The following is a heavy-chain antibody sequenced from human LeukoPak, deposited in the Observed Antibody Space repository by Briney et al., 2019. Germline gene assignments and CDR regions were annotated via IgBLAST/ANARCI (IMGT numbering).Heavy chain of an antibody. CDR3: ARARGSNVAYFDY. CDR2: IYSGGST. J-gene: IGHJ4*02. V-gene: IGHV3-53*01. D-gene: IGHD2-15*01. Sequence: GGFLRLSCAASGFTVSSNYMSWVRQAPGKGLEWVSVIYSGGSTYYADSVKGRFTISRDNSKNTLYLQMNSLRAEDTAVYYCARARGSNVAYFDYWGQGTLVTVSS. CDR1: GFTVSSNY.